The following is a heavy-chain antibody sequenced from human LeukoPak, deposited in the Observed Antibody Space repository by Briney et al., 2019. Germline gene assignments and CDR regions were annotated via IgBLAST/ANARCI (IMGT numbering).Heavy chain of an antibody. CDR3: ARDAGYGSGSYLTGEFDY. CDR2: ISSSSSYI. CDR1: GFTFSSYS. V-gene: IGHV3-21*01. D-gene: IGHD3-10*01. Sequence: GGSLRLSCAASGFTFSSYSMNWVRQAPGKGLEWVSSISSSSSYIYYADSVKGRFTISRDNAKNSLYLQMNSLRAEDTAAYYCARDAGYGSGSYLTGEFDYWGQGTLVTVSS. J-gene: IGHJ4*02.